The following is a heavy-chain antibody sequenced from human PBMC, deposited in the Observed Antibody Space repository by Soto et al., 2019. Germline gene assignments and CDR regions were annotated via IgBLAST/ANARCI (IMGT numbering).Heavy chain of an antibody. Sequence: LSLTCTVSGGSISSYYWSWIRQPPGKGLEWIGYISYSGSTNYNPSLKSRVTTSLDTSKNQFSLKLSSVTAADTAIYYCASLNFDILTGYYAFDLWGQGTMVTVSS. J-gene: IGHJ3*01. D-gene: IGHD3-9*01. CDR1: GGSISSYY. CDR3: ASLNFDILTGYYAFDL. CDR2: ISYSGST. V-gene: IGHV4-59*08.